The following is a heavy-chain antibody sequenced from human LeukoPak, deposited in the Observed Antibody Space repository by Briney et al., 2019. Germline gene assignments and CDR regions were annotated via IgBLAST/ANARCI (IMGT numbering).Heavy chain of an antibody. CDR2: IDYGGNT. J-gene: IGHJ4*02. Sequence: SETLSLTCTVPGGSISSSSWSWIRPPPGKGLGWIGYIDYGGNTNYNPSLKGRFTISVERSKNQFSLKLSSVTAADTAVYYCARATSYGDYVDYWGQGTLVTVSS. V-gene: IGHV4-59*08. D-gene: IGHD4-17*01. CDR3: ARATSYGDYVDY. CDR1: GGSISSSS.